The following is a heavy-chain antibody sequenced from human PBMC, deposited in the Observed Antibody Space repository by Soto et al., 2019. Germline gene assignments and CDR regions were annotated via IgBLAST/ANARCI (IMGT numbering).Heavy chain of an antibody. Sequence: QITLNESGPTQVKPRQTLTLTCTFSGFSLTTSGVGVGWIRQSPGKAPAWLALIYWDDDKRYSPSLKSRLTITKDTSKNQVVLTMADVDPADTATYYCAHRVLRTVFGLVTTTAIYFDFWGPGTPVAVSS. CDR3: AHRVLRTVFGLVTTTAIYFDF. D-gene: IGHD3-3*01. CDR2: IYWDDDK. V-gene: IGHV2-5*02. CDR1: GFSLTTSGVG. J-gene: IGHJ4*02.